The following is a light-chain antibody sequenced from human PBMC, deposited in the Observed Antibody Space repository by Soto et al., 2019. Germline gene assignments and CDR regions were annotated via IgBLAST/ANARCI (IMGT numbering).Light chain of an antibody. V-gene: IGKV4-1*01. CDR1: QSVLYSSNNKNY. CDR3: QQYYSVPWT. J-gene: IGKJ1*01. CDR2: WAS. Sequence: DIVMTQSPDSLAVSLGERATINCKASQSVLYSSNNKNYLAWFQQRPGQPPNLLIYWASTRESGVPDRFSGSGSGTDFTLTISSLQAEDVAVYYCQQYYSVPWTFGQGTKVEI.